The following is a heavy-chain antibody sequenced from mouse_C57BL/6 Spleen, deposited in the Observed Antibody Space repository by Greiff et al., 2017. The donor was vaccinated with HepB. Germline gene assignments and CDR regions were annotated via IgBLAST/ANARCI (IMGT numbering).Heavy chain of an antibody. Sequence: EVQLVESGPGLVKPSQSLSLTCSVPGYSITSGYYWNWIRQFPGNKLEWMGYISYDGSNNYNPSLKNRISITRDTSKNQFFLKLNSVTTEDTATYYCATTIPLITTVVPFAYWGQGTLVTVSA. V-gene: IGHV3-6*01. CDR1: GYSITSGYY. CDR2: ISYDGSN. J-gene: IGHJ3*01. D-gene: IGHD1-1*01. CDR3: ATTIPLITTVVPFAY.